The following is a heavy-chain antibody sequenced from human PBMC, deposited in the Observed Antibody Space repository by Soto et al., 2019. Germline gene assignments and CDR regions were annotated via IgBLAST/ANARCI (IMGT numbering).Heavy chain of an antibody. CDR2: ISAYNGNT. D-gene: IGHD4-17*01. V-gene: IGHV1-18*01. Sequence: ALVKVSCKASGYTFTSYGISWVRQAPGQGLEWMGWISAYNGNTNYAQKLQGRVTMTTDTSTSTAYMELRSLRSDDTAVYYCARSWTYGDPIKFDPWGQGTLVTVSS. CDR3: ARSWTYGDPIKFDP. CDR1: GYTFTSYG. J-gene: IGHJ5*02.